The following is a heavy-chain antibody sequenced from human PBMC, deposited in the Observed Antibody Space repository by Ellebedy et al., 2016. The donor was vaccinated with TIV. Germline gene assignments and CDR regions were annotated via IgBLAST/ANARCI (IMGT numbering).Heavy chain of an antibody. CDR2: ISSGSTYI. J-gene: IGHJ4*02. CDR3: ARGWINSNEYPSR. CDR1: GFTFSSYD. D-gene: IGHD1/OR15-1a*01. Sequence: GESLKISCAASGFTFSSYDMNWVRQAPGKGLEWVSSISSGSTYIYYADSVKGRFTISRDNAKNSLYLQMNSLRVEDTAVYYCARGWINSNEYPSRWGQGTLVTVSS. V-gene: IGHV3-21*01.